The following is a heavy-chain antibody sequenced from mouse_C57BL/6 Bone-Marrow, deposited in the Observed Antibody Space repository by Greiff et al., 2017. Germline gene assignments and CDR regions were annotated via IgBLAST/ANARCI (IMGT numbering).Heavy chain of an antibody. CDR3: AKGPDYYAMDY. CDR1: GFSLTSYG. CDR2: IWGDGST. Sequence: VKLVESGPGLVAPSQSLSITCTVSGFSLTSYGVSWVRQPPGKGLEWLGVIWGDGSTNYHTAPIARLSISKENSKSQIFLKLNSLQTDDTATYYCAKGPDYYAMDYWGQGTSVTVSS. V-gene: IGHV2-3*01. J-gene: IGHJ4*01.